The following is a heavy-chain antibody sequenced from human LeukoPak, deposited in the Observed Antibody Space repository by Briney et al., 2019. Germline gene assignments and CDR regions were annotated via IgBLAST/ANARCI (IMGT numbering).Heavy chain of an antibody. CDR1: GFTVSSNY. Sequence: GGSLRLSCAASGFTVSSNYMSWVRQAPGKGLAWVSVIYSGGSTYYADSVKGRFTISRDNSKNTLYLQMNSLRAEDTAVYYCARESLYYYYGMDVWGQGTTVTVSS. V-gene: IGHV3-53*01. CDR2: IYSGGST. J-gene: IGHJ6*02. CDR3: ARESLYYYYGMDV.